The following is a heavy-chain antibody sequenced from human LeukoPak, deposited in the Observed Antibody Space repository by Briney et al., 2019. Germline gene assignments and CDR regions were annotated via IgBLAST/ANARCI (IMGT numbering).Heavy chain of an antibody. J-gene: IGHJ4*02. Sequence: PSQTLSLTCTVSGGSISSGGYYWSWIRQPPGKGLEWIGYIYYSGSTNYNPSLKSRVTISVDTSKNQFSLKLSSVTAADTAVYYCAGSRWGQQLVDYWGQGTLVTVSS. V-gene: IGHV4-61*08. D-gene: IGHD6-13*01. CDR1: GGSISSGGYY. CDR3: AGSRWGQQLVDY. CDR2: IYYSGST.